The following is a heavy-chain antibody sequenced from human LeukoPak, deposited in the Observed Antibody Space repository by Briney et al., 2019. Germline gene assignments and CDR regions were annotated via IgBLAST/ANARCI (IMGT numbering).Heavy chain of an antibody. CDR2: INPNSGGT. V-gene: IGHV1-2*02. D-gene: IGHD3-9*01. CDR3: ARDPGSELRYFDWFVQDRSDAFDI. Sequence: ASVKVSCKASGYTFTGYYMHWVRQAPGQGLEWMGWINPNSGGTNYAQKFQGRVTMTRDTSISTAYMELSRLRSDDTAVYYCARDPGSELRYFDWFVQDRSDAFDIWGQGTMVTVSS. CDR1: GYTFTGYY. J-gene: IGHJ3*02.